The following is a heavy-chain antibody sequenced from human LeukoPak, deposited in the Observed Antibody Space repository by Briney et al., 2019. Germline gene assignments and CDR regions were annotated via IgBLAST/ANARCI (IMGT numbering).Heavy chain of an antibody. CDR3: AREGYYYDSSGYSDLNFDY. D-gene: IGHD3-22*01. CDR2: ISAYNGNT. V-gene: IGHV1-18*01. J-gene: IGHJ4*02. CDR1: GYTFTSYG. Sequence: ASVKVSCKASGYTFTSYGISWVRQAPGQGLEWMGWISAYNGNTNYAQKLQGRVTMTTDTSTSTAYMELRSLRSDDTAVYYCAREGYYYDSSGYSDLNFDYWGQGTLVTVSS.